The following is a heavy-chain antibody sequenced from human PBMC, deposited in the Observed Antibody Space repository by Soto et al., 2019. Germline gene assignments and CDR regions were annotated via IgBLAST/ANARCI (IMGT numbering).Heavy chain of an antibody. CDR2: INPNSGGT. CDR1: GYNFTGYY. D-gene: IGHD3-22*01. J-gene: IGHJ4*02. V-gene: IGHV1-2*04. Sequence: ASVKVSCKASGYNFTGYYMHWVRQAPGQGLEWMGWINPNSGGTNSAQKFQGWVTMTRDTSISTDYMELSRLRSDDKAVYYCARSYYDSSGYYYFDYWGQGTLVTVYS. CDR3: ARSYYDSSGYYYFDY.